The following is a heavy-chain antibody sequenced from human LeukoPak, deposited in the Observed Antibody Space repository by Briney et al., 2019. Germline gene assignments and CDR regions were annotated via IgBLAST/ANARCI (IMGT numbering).Heavy chain of an antibody. D-gene: IGHD3-3*01. V-gene: IGHV1-18*01. CDR2: ISAYNGNT. Sequence: GASVKVSCKASGYTFTSYGISWVRQAPGQGLEWMGWISAYNGNTNYAQKLQGRVTMTTDTSTSTVYMELSSLRSDDTAVYYCARGSAYYDYWSGADWGQGTLVTVSS. CDR3: ARGSAYYDYWSGAD. CDR1: GYTFTSYG. J-gene: IGHJ4*02.